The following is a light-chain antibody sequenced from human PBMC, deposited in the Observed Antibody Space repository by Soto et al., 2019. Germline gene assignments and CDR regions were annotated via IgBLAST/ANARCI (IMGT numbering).Light chain of an antibody. CDR3: CSFADSSTFYV. V-gene: IGLV2-23*01. J-gene: IGLJ1*01. Sequence: QSVLTQPASVSGFPGQSITISCTGTSSDVGSSNLVSWYQQHPGKAPKLIIYEGSRRPSGVSGRFSGSKSGNTASLTISGLQAEDEADYYCCSFADSSTFYVFGTGTKVTVL. CDR2: EGS. CDR1: SSDVGSSNL.